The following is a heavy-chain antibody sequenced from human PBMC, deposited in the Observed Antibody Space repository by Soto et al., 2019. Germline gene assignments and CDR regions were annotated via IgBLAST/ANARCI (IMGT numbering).Heavy chain of an antibody. CDR3: ARVAAGTVVSLDY. CDR1: GGSISSGGYY. CDR2: IYYSGST. V-gene: IGHV4-31*03. J-gene: IGHJ4*02. Sequence: SETLSLTCTVSGGSISSGGYYWSWIRQHPGKGLEWIGYIYYSGSTYYNPSLKSRVTISVDTSKNQFSLKLSSVTAADTAVYYCARVAAGTVVSLDYWGQGTLVTVSS. D-gene: IGHD2-15*01.